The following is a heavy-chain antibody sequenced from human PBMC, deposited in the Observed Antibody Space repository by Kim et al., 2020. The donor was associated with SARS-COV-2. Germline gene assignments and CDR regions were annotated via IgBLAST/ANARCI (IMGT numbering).Heavy chain of an antibody. CDR1: GFIFSSYW. J-gene: IGHJ6*01. D-gene: IGHD3-10*01. CDR2: IKQDGSDK. V-gene: IGHV3-7*01. CDR3: ARGRHYYGSGSHDYYCYG. Sequence: GGSLRLSCAASGFIFSSYWMTWVRQAPGKGLEWVANIKQDGSDKYYVDSVKGRFTISRDNAKNSLYLLMNSLRAEDTAVYYCARGRHYYGSGSHDYYCYG.